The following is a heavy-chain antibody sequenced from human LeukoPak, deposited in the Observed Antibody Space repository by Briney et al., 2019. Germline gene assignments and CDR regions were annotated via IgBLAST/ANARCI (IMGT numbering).Heavy chain of an antibody. CDR3: ARDRGYSTFDY. D-gene: IGHD4-23*01. CDR1: AFTFSSYW. J-gene: IGHJ4*02. CDR2: MKEEGGEI. Sequence: GGSLRLSCEASAFTFSSYWMSSVRQAPGKGLEWVANMKEEGGEINYVDSVKGRFTISRDNAKNSLFLQMNSLRVEDTAVYYCARDRGYSTFDYWGQGTLVTVSS. V-gene: IGHV3-7*01.